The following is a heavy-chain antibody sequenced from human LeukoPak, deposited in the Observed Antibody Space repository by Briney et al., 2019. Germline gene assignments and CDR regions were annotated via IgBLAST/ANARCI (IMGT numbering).Heavy chain of an antibody. D-gene: IGHD3-9*01. Sequence: SETLSLTCTVSGGSISSSSYYWGWIRQPPGKGLEWIGSIYYSGSTYYNPSLKSRVTISVDTSKNQFSLKLSSVTAADTAVYYCARARPALLTGYTYYYYYYMDVWGKGTTVTVSS. J-gene: IGHJ6*03. CDR1: GGSISSSSYY. V-gene: IGHV4-39*07. CDR2: IYYSGST. CDR3: ARARPALLTGYTYYYYYYMDV.